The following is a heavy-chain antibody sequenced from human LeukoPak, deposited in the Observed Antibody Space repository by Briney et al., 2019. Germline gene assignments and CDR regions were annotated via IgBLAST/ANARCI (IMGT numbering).Heavy chain of an antibody. J-gene: IGHJ4*02. V-gene: IGHV1-18*01. CDR3: ARLQDYYDSSGYLDY. CDR1: GYTFTSYG. D-gene: IGHD3-22*01. CDR2: ISAYNGNT. Sequence: ASVKVSCKASGYTFTSYGISLVRQAPGQGLEWMGWISAYNGNTNYAQKLQGRVTMTTDTSTSTAYMELRSLRSDDTAVYYCARLQDYYDSSGYLDYWGQGTLVTVSS.